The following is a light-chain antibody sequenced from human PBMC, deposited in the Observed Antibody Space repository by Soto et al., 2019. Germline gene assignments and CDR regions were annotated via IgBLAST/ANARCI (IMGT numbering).Light chain of an antibody. V-gene: IGKV1-13*02. J-gene: IGKJ4*01. Sequence: AIQLTQSPSSLSASVGDRVSITCRASQGIGSALAWYQLKPGAAPTLLIYDASTLVSGVPSRFIGSRSGADFTLSISSLLPEDFATYYCQNFRSSAISFGGGTKVEIK. CDR2: DAS. CDR3: QNFRSSAIS. CDR1: QGIGSA.